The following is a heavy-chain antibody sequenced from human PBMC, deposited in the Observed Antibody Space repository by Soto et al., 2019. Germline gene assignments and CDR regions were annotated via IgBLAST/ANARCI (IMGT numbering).Heavy chain of an antibody. Sequence: EVQLLESGGGLVQPGGSLRLSCAASRFTFSNYAMSWVRQAPGKGLEWVSVISRSGGSTFYADSVKGRFTISRDNSKNTLYLQMDSLRAEDTAVYYCAKGRRLLEWLSPHYFYYDMDVWGQGTTVTVSS. CDR2: ISRSGGST. CDR1: RFTFSNYA. CDR3: AKGRRLLEWLSPHYFYYDMDV. J-gene: IGHJ6*02. D-gene: IGHD3-3*01. V-gene: IGHV3-23*01.